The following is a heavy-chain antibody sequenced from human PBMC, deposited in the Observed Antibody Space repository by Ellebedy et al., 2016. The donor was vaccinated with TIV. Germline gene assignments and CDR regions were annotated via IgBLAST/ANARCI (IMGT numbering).Heavy chain of an antibody. CDR1: GFTFSSYA. CDR2: ISDDRINK. CDR3: ASKRFGYSSTWYRGWYFDL. D-gene: IGHD6-13*01. Sequence: PGGSLRLSCAASGFTFSSYAMHWVRQAPGKGLEWVAVISDDRINKEYADSVKGRFTISRDNSKNTLYLQMNSLRAEYTAVYYCASKRFGYSSTWYRGWYFDLWGRGTLVTVSS. J-gene: IGHJ2*01. V-gene: IGHV3-30-3*01.